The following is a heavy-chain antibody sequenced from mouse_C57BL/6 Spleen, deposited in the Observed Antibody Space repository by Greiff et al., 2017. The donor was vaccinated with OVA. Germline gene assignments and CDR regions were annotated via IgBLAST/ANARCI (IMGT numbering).Heavy chain of an antibody. CDR2: IYPGGGYT. D-gene: IGHD2-4*01. Sequence: QVQLQQSGAELVRPGPSVKMSCKASGYTFTNYWIGWAKQRPGHGLEWIGDIYPGGGYTNYNEKFKGKATLTADKSSSTAYMQFSSLTSEDSAIYYCARSLDYDPYYFDYGGQGTTLTVSS. J-gene: IGHJ2*01. CDR1: GYTFTNYW. CDR3: ARSLDYDPYYFDY. V-gene: IGHV1-63*01.